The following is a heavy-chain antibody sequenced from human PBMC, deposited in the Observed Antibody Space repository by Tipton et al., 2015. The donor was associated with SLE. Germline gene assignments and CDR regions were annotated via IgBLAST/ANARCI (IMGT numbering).Heavy chain of an antibody. D-gene: IGHD3-22*01. Sequence: QSGAEVKKPGASVRVSCKASGYNFTTFDINWVRQATGQGLEWMGWMNPDSGSTDSAPKFQGRITMTRDTSISTAYMDLTSLRSDDTAVYYCARTSSGESSGYYAYFDYWGQGTLVTVSS. V-gene: IGHV1-8*02. CDR2: MNPDSGST. CDR3: ARTSSGESSGYYAYFDY. J-gene: IGHJ4*02. CDR1: GYNFTTFD.